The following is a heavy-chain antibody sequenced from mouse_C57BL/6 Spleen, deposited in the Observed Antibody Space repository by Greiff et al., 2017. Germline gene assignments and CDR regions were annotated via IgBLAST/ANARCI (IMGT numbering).Heavy chain of an antibody. CDR1: GYTFTSYW. D-gene: IGHD2-2*01. V-gene: IGHV1-55*01. CDR3: ASSGMVTTGYYAMDY. Sequence: QVQLQQPGAELVKPGASVKMSCKASGYTFTSYWITWVKQRPGQGLEWIGDIYPGSGSTNYNEKFKSKATLTVDTSSSTAYMQLSSLTSEDSAVYYCASSGMVTTGYYAMDYWGQGTSVTVSS. CDR2: IYPGSGST. J-gene: IGHJ4*01.